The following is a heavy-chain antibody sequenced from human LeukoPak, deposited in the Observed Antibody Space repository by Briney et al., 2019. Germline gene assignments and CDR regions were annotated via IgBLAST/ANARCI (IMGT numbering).Heavy chain of an antibody. Sequence: ASVKVSCKASGYTFTDYTMHWLRRALGQRLDWMGWINGGSGYTKYSPEFQGRVTITRDTSASTAYMELSSLRSEDTAVYYCANPRYDSSGYYYVDWGQGTLVTVSS. CDR3: ANPRYDSSGYYYVD. CDR2: INGGSGYT. CDR1: GYTFTDYT. J-gene: IGHJ4*02. V-gene: IGHV1-3*01. D-gene: IGHD3-22*01.